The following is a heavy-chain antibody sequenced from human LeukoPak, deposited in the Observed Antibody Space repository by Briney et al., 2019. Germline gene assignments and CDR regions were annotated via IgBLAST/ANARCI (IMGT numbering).Heavy chain of an antibody. J-gene: IGHJ3*02. D-gene: IGHD5-18*01. Sequence: KPGGSLRLSCAASGFTFSSYSMNWVRQAPGKGLEWVSSISSSSSYIYYADSVKGRFTISRGNAKNSLYLQMNSLRAEDTAVYYCARDCDTAMVDDAFDIWGQGTMVTVSS. CDR2: ISSSSSYI. CDR1: GFTFSSYS. V-gene: IGHV3-21*01. CDR3: ARDCDTAMVDDAFDI.